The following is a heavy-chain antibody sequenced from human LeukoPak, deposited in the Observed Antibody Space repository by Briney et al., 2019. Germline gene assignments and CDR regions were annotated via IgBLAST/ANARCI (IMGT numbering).Heavy chain of an antibody. Sequence: ASVKVSCKASGYTFTGYYIHWVRQAPGQGLEWMGWINPNNGGTNYAQNLQGRVTVTKDTSISTAYMELSSLRSDDTAVYYCARDGDTASMVRGVTNPWGQGTLVTVSS. CDR3: ARDGDTASMVRGVTNP. V-gene: IGHV1-2*02. CDR1: GYTFTGYY. D-gene: IGHD3-10*01. J-gene: IGHJ5*02. CDR2: INPNNGGT.